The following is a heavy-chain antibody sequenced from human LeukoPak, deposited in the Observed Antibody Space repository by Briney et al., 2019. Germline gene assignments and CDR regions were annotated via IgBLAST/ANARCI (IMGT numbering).Heavy chain of an antibody. CDR2: ISYSGST. CDR3: AREVLAAAGTYDY. CDR1: GGSISSFY. J-gene: IGHJ4*02. Sequence: SETLSLTCTVSGGSISSFYWSWIRQPPRKGLAWLGYISYSGSTNYNPSLRSRVTISVDTSKNQFSLKLSSVTAADTAVYYCAREVLAAAGTYDYWGQGTLVTVSS. V-gene: IGHV4-59*01. D-gene: IGHD6-13*01.